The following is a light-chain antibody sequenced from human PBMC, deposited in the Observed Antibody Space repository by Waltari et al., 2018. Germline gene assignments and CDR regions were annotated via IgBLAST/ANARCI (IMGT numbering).Light chain of an antibody. CDR2: EVL. CDR1: YSNVGSYDL. Sequence: QSALTQPASGSGSLGQSISISCSGTYSNVGSYDLVSWYHQRPGEAPKLLIYEVLKRPSGISNRFSGSKSGNAASLTISALQPEDEGTYYCCSYASSSPRLIFGGGTELSVL. CDR3: CSYASSSPRLI. J-gene: IGLJ2*01. V-gene: IGLV2-23*02.